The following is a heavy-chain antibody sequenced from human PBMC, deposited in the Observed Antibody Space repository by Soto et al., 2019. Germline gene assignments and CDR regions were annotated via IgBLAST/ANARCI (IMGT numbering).Heavy chain of an antibody. CDR3: ARPGYYYDSSGYYYHFDY. J-gene: IGHJ4*02. V-gene: IGHV1-69*12. CDR2: IIPIFGTA. CDR1: GGTFSSYT. D-gene: IGHD3-22*01. Sequence: QVQLVQSGAEVKKPGSSVKVSCKASGGTFSSYTISWVRQAPGQGLEWMGGIIPIFGTANYAQKFQGRVTITADESTTTAYMELSSLRSEDTAVYYCARPGYYYDSSGYYYHFDYWGQGTLVTVSS.